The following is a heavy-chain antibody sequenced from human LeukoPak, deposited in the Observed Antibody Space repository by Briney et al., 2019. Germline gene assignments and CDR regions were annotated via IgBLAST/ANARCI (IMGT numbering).Heavy chain of an antibody. D-gene: IGHD3-10*01. CDR2: ISGSGTI. V-gene: IGHV4-4*07. CDR1: GGSINSYG. CDR3: ARDSGTTGEVKFDP. J-gene: IGHJ5*02. Sequence: SQTLSLTCTVSGGSINSYGSWIRQPAGKGVEWIGRISGSGTITYNPALQSRLSISIDTSKNQFSLKLMSVTAADTAVYYCARDSGTTGEVKFDPWGQGTLVTVSS.